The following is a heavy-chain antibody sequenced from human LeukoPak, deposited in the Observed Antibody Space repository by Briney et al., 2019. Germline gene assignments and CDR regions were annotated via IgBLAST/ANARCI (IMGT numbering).Heavy chain of an antibody. CDR1: GDSFSSNSAA. CDR2: TYYRSKLYN. Sequence: SQTLSLTCAISGDSFSSNSAAWNWIRQSPSRGLEWLGRTYYRSKLYNDYAVSVKSRITINPDTSKNQFSLQLNSVTPEDTAVYYCARDRAPAYCGGDCYSGPNAFDIWGQGTMVTVSS. D-gene: IGHD2-21*02. CDR3: ARDRAPAYCGGDCYSGPNAFDI. J-gene: IGHJ3*02. V-gene: IGHV6-1*01.